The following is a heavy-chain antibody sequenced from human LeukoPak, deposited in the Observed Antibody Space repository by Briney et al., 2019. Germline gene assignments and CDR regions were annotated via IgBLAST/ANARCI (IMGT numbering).Heavy chain of an antibody. Sequence: EASVQVSCKASGYTFTDYYMHWVRQAPGQGLEWMGWINPNSGVTNYAQKFQGRVTMTRDTSISTAYMELSRLRSDDTAVYYCARASYYYDSSGYPGYYFDYWGQGTLVTVSS. J-gene: IGHJ4*02. CDR2: INPNSGVT. D-gene: IGHD3-22*01. CDR1: GYTFTDYY. V-gene: IGHV1-2*02. CDR3: ARASYYYDSSGYPGYYFDY.